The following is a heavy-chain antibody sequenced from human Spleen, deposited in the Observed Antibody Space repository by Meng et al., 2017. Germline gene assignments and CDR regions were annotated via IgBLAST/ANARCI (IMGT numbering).Heavy chain of an antibody. CDR1: GGSFSGYY. J-gene: IGHJ6*02. CDR3: ARVRRYFDWLLPPTIYGMDV. CDR2: INHSGST. D-gene: IGHD3-9*01. V-gene: IGHV4-34*01. Sequence: SETLSLTCAVYGGSFSGYYWSWIRQPPGKGLEWIGEINHSGSTNYNPSLKSRVTISVDTSKNQFSLKLSPVTAADTAVYYCARVRRYFDWLLPPTIYGMDVWGQGTTVTVSS.